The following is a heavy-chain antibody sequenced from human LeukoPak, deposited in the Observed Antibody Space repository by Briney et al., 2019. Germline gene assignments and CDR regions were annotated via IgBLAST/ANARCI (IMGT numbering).Heavy chain of an antibody. J-gene: IGHJ6*03. Sequence: PSETLSLTCTVSGGSISSSSYYWGWIRQPPGKGLEWIGSIYYSGSTYYNPSLKSRVTISVDTSKNQFSLKLSSVTAADTAVYYCAGAYYDILTGHNMDVRGKGTTVTISS. CDR3: AGAYYDILTGHNMDV. CDR2: IYYSGST. D-gene: IGHD3-9*01. CDR1: GGSISSSSYY. V-gene: IGHV4-39*07.